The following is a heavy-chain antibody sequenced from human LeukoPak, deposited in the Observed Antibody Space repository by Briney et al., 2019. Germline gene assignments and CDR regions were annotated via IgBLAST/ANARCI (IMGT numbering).Heavy chain of an antibody. J-gene: IGHJ4*02. CDR3: ARRGVVIRVILVGFHKEAYYFDS. Sequence: GGSLRLSCAVSGITLSNYGMSWVRQAPGKGLEWVAGISGSGGGTNYADSVKGRFTISRDNPKNTLYLQMNSLRAEDTAVYFCARRGVVIRVILVGFHKEAYYFDSWGQGALVTVSS. CDR2: ISGSGGGT. D-gene: IGHD3-22*01. CDR1: GITLSNYG. V-gene: IGHV3-23*01.